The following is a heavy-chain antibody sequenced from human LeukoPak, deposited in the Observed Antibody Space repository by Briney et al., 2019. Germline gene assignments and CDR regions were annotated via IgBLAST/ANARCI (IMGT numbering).Heavy chain of an antibody. D-gene: IGHD4-23*01. CDR1: GYTFTSYD. CDR2: MSPNSDNT. Sequence: ASVKVSCKASGYTFTSYDINWVRQATGQGLEWVGWMSPNSDNTGYAQKLQGRVTMTRDTSIGTAYMELSSLTSEDTAVYYCARDFGGNSGWFDPWGQGTLVTVSS. CDR3: ARDFGGNSGWFDP. J-gene: IGHJ5*02. V-gene: IGHV1-8*01.